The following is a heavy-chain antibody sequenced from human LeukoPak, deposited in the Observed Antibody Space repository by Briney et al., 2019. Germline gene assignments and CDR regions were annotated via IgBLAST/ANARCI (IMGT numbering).Heavy chain of an antibody. CDR1: GFTFINYR. CDR2: INSDGSST. CDR3: GRGSVFMVRGVIIVQYGMDV. V-gene: IGHV3-74*01. Sequence: PGGSLSLSCAASGFTFINYRMHWVRQAPGKGLGWVSRINSDGSSTSYADSVKGRFTISRDNAKNTRYLQMNSLRAEDTAVYYAGRGSVFMVRGVIIVQYGMDVWGQGTTVTVSS. D-gene: IGHD3-10*01. J-gene: IGHJ6*02.